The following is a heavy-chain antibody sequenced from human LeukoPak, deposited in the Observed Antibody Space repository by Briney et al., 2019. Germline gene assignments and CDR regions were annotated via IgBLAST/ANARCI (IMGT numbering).Heavy chain of an antibody. D-gene: IGHD6-13*01. CDR1: GYSISSGYY. Sequence: SETLSLTCTVSGYSISSGYYWGWIRQPPGKGLEWIGTIYHSGTTYYSPALKSRVTISVDTSKNQFSLKLSSVTAADTAVYYCARGRTGYSSSWYDYWGQGTLVTVSS. J-gene: IGHJ4*02. CDR2: IYHSGTT. CDR3: ARGRTGYSSSWYDY. V-gene: IGHV4-38-2*02.